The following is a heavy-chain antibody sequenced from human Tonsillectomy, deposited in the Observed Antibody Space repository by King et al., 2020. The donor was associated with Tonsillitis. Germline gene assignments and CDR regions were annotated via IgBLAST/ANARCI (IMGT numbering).Heavy chain of an antibody. Sequence: VQLVESGAEVKKPGESLRISCKGSGYIFTNYWISWVRQMPGKGLEWMGRIDPSDSYTNYSPSFQGHVTISADKSISTAYLQWSSLKASDTAMYYCARHDDSYCSGGSCYYMDVWGKGTTVTVSS. CDR1: GYIFTNYW. CDR2: IDPSDSYT. CDR3: ARHDDSYCSGGSCYYMDV. D-gene: IGHD2-15*01. J-gene: IGHJ6*03. V-gene: IGHV5-10-1*03.